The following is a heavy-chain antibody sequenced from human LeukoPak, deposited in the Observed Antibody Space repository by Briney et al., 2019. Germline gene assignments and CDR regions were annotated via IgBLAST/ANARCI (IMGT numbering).Heavy chain of an antibody. D-gene: IGHD5-18*01. J-gene: IGHJ4*02. Sequence: GASVKVSCKASGYTFTSYGISWVRQAPGQGLEWMGWISAYNGNTNYAQKLQGRVTMTTDTSTSTAYMELSSLRSEDTAVYYCARSPRGYSYITYFDYWGQGTLVTVSS. CDR3: ARSPRGYSYITYFDY. V-gene: IGHV1-18*01. CDR2: ISAYNGNT. CDR1: GYTFTSYG.